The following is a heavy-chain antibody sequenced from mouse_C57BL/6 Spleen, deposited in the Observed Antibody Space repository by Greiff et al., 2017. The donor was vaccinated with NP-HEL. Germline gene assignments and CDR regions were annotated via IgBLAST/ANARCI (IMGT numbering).Heavy chain of an antibody. CDR3: ARGYGYDFAY. CDR2: ISYDGSN. J-gene: IGHJ3*01. CDR1: GYSITSGYY. Sequence: EVQLVESGPGLVKPSQSLSLTCSVTGYSITSGYYWNWIRQFPGNKLEWMGYISYDGSNNYNPSLKNRISITRDTSKNQFFLKLNSVTTEDTATYYCARGYGYDFAYWGQGTLVTVSA. V-gene: IGHV3-6*01. D-gene: IGHD2-2*01.